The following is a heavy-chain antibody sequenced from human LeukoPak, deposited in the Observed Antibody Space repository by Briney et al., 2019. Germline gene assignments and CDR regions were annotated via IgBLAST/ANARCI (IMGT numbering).Heavy chain of an antibody. J-gene: IGHJ3*02. Sequence: GGSLRLSCAASGFTFSSYWMHWVRQAPGKGLVWVSRINSVGSSTSYADSVKGRFTISRDNAKNTLYLQMNSLRAEDTAVYYCARVPVYYYDSSGYPILLFDAFDIWGQGTMVTVSS. D-gene: IGHD3-22*01. V-gene: IGHV3-74*01. CDR1: GFTFSSYW. CDR3: ARVPVYYYDSSGYPILLFDAFDI. CDR2: INSVGSST.